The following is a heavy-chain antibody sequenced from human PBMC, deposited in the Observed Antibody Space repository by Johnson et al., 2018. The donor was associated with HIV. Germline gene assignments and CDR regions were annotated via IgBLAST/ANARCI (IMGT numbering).Heavy chain of an antibody. CDR1: GFTFSSYA. CDR3: AKDRDSSSFHDAFDI. J-gene: IGHJ3*02. Sequence: QVQLVESGGGVVQPGRSLRLSCAASGFTFSSYAMHWVRQAPGKGLEWMAVISFDGSNKYYADSVKGRFTISRDNSKNTRYLQMHSLRAEDTAVYYCAKDRDSSSFHDAFDIWGQGTMVTVSS. V-gene: IGHV3-30-3*01. D-gene: IGHD6-6*01. CDR2: ISFDGSNK.